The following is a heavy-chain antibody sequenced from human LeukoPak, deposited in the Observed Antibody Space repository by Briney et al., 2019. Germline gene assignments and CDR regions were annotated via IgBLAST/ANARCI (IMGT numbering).Heavy chain of an antibody. CDR2: INAGNGNT. D-gene: IGHD2-21*01. CDR3: ARNVRDLDY. J-gene: IGHJ4*02. CDR1: GFTFSTYA. Sequence: GGSLRLSCAASGFTFSTYAMHWVRQAPGQRLEWMGWINAGNGNTKYSQKFQGRVTITRDTSASTAYMELSSLRSEDTAVYYCARNVRDLDYWGQGTLVTVSS. V-gene: IGHV1-3*01.